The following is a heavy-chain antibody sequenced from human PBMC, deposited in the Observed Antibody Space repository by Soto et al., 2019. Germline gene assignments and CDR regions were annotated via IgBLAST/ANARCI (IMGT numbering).Heavy chain of an antibody. CDR2: IYASGST. V-gene: IGHV4-4*07. J-gene: IGHJ6*02. CDR3: AVLGDFQSSNHAMDA. CDR1: SDFIRSYS. D-gene: IGHD3-10*01. Sequence: SETLSLTCTVSSDFIRSYSCSWIRQSAGKGLEWIGRIYASGSTNYNPILKSRLTISVDTSKNQFSLKLSSVTAADTAVYYCAVLGDFQSSNHAMDAWGQGTTVTVS.